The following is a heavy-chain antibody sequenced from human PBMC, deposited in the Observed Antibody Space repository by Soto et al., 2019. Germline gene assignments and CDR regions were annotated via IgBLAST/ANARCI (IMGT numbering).Heavy chain of an antibody. Sequence: ESGGGLVKPGGSLRLSCAASGFTFSSYSMNWVRQAPGKGLEWVSSISSSSSYIYYADSVKGRFTISRDNAKNSLYLQMNSLRAEDTAVYYCASFHPYSSSSDYWGQGTLVTVSS. CDR3: ASFHPYSSSSDY. CDR2: ISSSSSYI. CDR1: GFTFSSYS. J-gene: IGHJ4*02. D-gene: IGHD6-13*01. V-gene: IGHV3-21*01.